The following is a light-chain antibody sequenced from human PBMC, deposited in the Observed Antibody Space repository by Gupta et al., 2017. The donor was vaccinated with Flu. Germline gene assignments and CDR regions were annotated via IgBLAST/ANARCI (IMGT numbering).Light chain of an antibody. V-gene: IGLV2-23*01. CDR2: EDN. CDR3: CSYADSNTIWV. Sequence: QSALTQPASVSGSPGQSITISCTGTSSDVGNTYLVSWYQQHPGKAPKFLIYEDNKRPSGVSERCSGAKSGNTASLTTSGLQDEDEADYYCCSYADSNTIWVFGGGTRLTVL. CDR1: SSDVGNTYL. J-gene: IGLJ3*02.